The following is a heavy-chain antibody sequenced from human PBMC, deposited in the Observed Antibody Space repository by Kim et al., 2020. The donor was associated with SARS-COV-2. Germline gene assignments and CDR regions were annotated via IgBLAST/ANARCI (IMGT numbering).Heavy chain of an antibody. D-gene: IGHD1-7*01. CDR3: ARDDNFNWNYQGSMDV. V-gene: IGHV1-69*13. Sequence: SVKVSCKASGGTFSSYAISWVRQAPGQGLEWMGGIIPIFGTANYAQKFQGRVTITADESTSTAYMELSSLRSEDTAVYYCARDDNFNWNYQGSMDVWGQGTTVTVSS. J-gene: IGHJ6*02. CDR1: GGTFSSYA. CDR2: IIPIFGTA.